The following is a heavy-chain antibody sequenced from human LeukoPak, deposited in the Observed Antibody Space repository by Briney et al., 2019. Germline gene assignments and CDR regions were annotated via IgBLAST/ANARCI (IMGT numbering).Heavy chain of an antibody. CDR2: IYYSGST. Sequence: PSETLSLTCTVSGVSVSSGSYYWSWIRQPPGKGLEWIGYIYYSGSTNYNPSLKSRVTISVDTSKNQFSLKLSSVTAADTAVYYCARASVGLARDLDYWGQGTLVTVSS. CDR1: GVSVSSGSYY. J-gene: IGHJ4*02. CDR3: ARASVGLARDLDY. D-gene: IGHD6-6*01. V-gene: IGHV4-61*01.